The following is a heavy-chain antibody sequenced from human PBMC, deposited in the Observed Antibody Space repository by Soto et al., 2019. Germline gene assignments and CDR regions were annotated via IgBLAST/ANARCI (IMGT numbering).Heavy chain of an antibody. J-gene: IGHJ4*02. Sequence: TGGSLRLSCAASGFTFSSYWMHWVRQAPGKGLVWVSRINSDGSSTSYADSVKGRFTISRDNAKNTLYLQMNSLRAEDTAVYYCARTYYYDSRPFDYWGQGTLVTVSS. V-gene: IGHV3-74*01. D-gene: IGHD3-22*01. CDR3: ARTYYYDSRPFDY. CDR1: GFTFSSYW. CDR2: INSDGSST.